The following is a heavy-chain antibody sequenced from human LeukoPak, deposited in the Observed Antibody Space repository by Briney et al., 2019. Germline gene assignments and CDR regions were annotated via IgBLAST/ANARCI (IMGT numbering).Heavy chain of an antibody. J-gene: IGHJ3*02. Sequence: DPGRSLRLSCAASGFTLNSYGMHWVRQAPGKGLEWVAVISHDGSNNYYADSVKGRFTISRDNSKNTLYLQMNSLRTEVTAVYYCAKTYGSGRYYAFDIWGQGTMVTVSS. CDR3: AKTYGSGRYYAFDI. D-gene: IGHD3-10*01. CDR2: ISHDGSNN. V-gene: IGHV3-30*18. CDR1: GFTLNSYG.